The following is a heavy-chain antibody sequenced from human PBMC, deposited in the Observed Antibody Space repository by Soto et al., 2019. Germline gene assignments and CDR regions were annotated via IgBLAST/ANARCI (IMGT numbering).Heavy chain of an antibody. CDR1: GGTFSSYD. V-gene: IGHV1-69*01. CDR2: IIPIFGTA. D-gene: IGHD3-3*01. CDR3: ARRSYDFWSGYYADYYYGMDV. Sequence: QVQLVQSGAEVKKPGSSVKVSCKASGGTFSSYDISWVRQAPGQGLEWMGGIIPIFGTANYAQKFQGRVTITADESTSTAYMELSSLRSEDTAVYYCARRSYDFWSGYYADYYYGMDVWGQGTTVTVSS. J-gene: IGHJ6*02.